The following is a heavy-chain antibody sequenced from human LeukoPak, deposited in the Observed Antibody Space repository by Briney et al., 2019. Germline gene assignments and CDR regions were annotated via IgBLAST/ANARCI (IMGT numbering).Heavy chain of an antibody. Sequence: GGSHRLSCAATGFTFSNYAMNWVRQAPGKGLEWVSAVSGSGAYTYYVDSGRGRFTISRDNSKNTLYLQLTSLTAEDTAVYYCAKARDIVVVPAAICALDVWGQGNTLTVSS. CDR3: AKARDIVVVPAAICALDV. D-gene: IGHD2-2*01. J-gene: IGHJ6*02. CDR1: GFTFSNYA. CDR2: VSGSGAYT. V-gene: IGHV3-23*01.